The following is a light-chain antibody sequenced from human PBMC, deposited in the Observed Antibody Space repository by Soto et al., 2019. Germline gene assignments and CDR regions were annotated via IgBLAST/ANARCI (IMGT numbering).Light chain of an antibody. V-gene: IGKV1-5*03. CDR3: QQYNSYSPLT. J-gene: IGKJ4*01. CDR1: QSISTW. Sequence: DIQMTQSPSSLSASVGDRVTFTCLANQSISTWLAWYQQKPGKAPNLLIYKASRLETGVPSRFSGSGSGTEFTLTISFLQPDDIATYYCQQYNSYSPLTFGGGTKVDI. CDR2: KAS.